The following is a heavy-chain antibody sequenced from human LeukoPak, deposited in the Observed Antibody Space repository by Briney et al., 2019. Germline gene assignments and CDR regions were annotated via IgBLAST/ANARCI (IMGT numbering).Heavy chain of an antibody. CDR1: GGSISSYY. CDR2: IYTSGST. J-gene: IGHJ5*02. D-gene: IGHD6-19*01. V-gene: IGHV4-4*07. Sequence: SETLSLTCTVSGGSISSYYWSWIRQPAGKGLEWIGRIYTSGSTNYNPSLKSRVTMSVDTSKNQFSLKLSSVTAADTAVYYCARAIAVAGNNWFDPWGQGTLVTVSS. CDR3: ARAIAVAGNNWFDP.